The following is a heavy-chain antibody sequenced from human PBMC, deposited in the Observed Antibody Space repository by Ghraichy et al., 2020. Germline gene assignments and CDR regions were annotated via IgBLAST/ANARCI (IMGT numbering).Heavy chain of an antibody. J-gene: IGHJ2*01. CDR3: ARGPLPTVTDWYFDL. Sequence: SETLSLTCAVYGGSFSGYYWSWIRQPPGKGLEWIGEINHSGSTNYNPSLKSRVTISVDTSKNQFSLKLSSVTAADTAVYYCARGPLPTVTDWYFDLWGRGTLVTVSS. CDR2: INHSGST. D-gene: IGHD4-17*01. V-gene: IGHV4-34*01. CDR1: GGSFSGYY.